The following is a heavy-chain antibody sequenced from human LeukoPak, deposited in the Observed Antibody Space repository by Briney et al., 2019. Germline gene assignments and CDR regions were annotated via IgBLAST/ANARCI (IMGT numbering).Heavy chain of an antibody. D-gene: IGHD3-3*01. Sequence: RTGGSLRLSCLASGFTFSNSWMTWVRQAPGRGLEWVANIKEDGSDKQYVDSVRGRFTISRDNAKNSVSLQMDGLRAENTAVYHCVRESDVWSGLGIGRPLDVWGKGTTVTVSS. CDR2: IKEDGSDK. CDR1: GFTFSNSW. CDR3: VRESDVWSGLGIGRPLDV. J-gene: IGHJ6*04. V-gene: IGHV3-7*01.